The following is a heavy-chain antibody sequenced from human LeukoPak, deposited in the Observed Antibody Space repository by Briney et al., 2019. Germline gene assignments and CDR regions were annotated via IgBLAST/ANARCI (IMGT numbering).Heavy chain of an antibody. Sequence: SETLSLTCTVSGGSVSNYYWSWIRQSPGKGLEWIGYIYYTETSYNPSLKSRITMSLDTSKNQFSLKLSSVTAADTAVYYCARGTFYYYGSESYWGFDYWGQGTLVTVSS. CDR3: ARGTFYYYGSESYWGFDY. CDR1: GGSVSNYY. V-gene: IGHV4-59*02. CDR2: IYYTET. D-gene: IGHD3-10*01. J-gene: IGHJ4*02.